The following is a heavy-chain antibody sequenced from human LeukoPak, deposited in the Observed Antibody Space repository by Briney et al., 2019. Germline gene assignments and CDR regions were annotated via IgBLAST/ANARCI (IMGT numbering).Heavy chain of an antibody. J-gene: IGHJ5*02. V-gene: IGHV1-2*02. D-gene: IGHD3-10*01. CDR1: GYTFTGYY. Sequence: ASVKVSCEASGYTFTGYYMHWVGQAPGQGREWMGWINPNSGGTNYTQKFQGRVTITRETSISTAYMELSRLRSHDTAVYYCARERMVRGVYNWFDPCSQGTLVTVSS. CDR2: INPNSGGT. CDR3: ARERMVRGVYNWFDP.